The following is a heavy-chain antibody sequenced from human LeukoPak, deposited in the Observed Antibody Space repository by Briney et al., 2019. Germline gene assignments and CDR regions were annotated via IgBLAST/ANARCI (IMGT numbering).Heavy chain of an antibody. Sequence: SETLSLTCTVSGGSISSYYWSWIRQPPGKGLEWLGYIYNSRDTNYNPSLKSRVTFSVDTSKNQFSLKLNAVTSADTAVYYCARKGPIVATGPDYWGQGTLVTVSS. CDR1: GGSISSYY. CDR3: ARKGPIVATGPDY. D-gene: IGHD1-1*01. CDR2: IYNSRDT. V-gene: IGHV4-59*01. J-gene: IGHJ4*02.